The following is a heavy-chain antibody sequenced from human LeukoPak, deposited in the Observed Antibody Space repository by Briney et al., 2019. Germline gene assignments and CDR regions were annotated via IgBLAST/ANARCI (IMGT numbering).Heavy chain of an antibody. CDR2: TYYRSKWYN. D-gene: IGHD4-17*01. J-gene: IGHJ4*02. CDR1: GDIVSSNSAA. Sequence: SQTLSLTCALSGDIVSSNSAAWNWIRQSPSRGLEWLGRTYYRSKWYNDYAVSVKSRITINPDTSKNQFSLQLNSVTPEDTAVYYCARDAWDYGDYVFDYWGQGTLVTVSS. V-gene: IGHV6-1*01. CDR3: ARDAWDYGDYVFDY.